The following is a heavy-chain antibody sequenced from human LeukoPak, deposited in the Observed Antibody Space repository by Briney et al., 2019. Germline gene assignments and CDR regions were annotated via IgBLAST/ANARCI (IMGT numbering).Heavy chain of an antibody. J-gene: IGHJ4*02. CDR1: GGSISSYY. Sequence: PSGTLSLTCTVSGGSISSYYWSWIRQPPGKGLEWIGYIYYSGSTNYNPSLKSRVTISVDTSKNQFSLKLSSVTAADTAVYYCARAIEVGAMTPFDYWGQGTLVTVSS. D-gene: IGHD1-26*01. CDR2: IYYSGST. V-gene: IGHV4-59*12. CDR3: ARAIEVGAMTPFDY.